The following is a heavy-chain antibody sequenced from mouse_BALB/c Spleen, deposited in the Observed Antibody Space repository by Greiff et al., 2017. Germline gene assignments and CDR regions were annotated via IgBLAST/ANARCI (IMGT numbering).Heavy chain of an antibody. CDR2: ISSGSSTI. CDR1: GFTFSSFG. J-gene: IGHJ4*01. Sequence: VQLKESGGGLVQPGGSRKLSCAASGFTFSSFGMHWVRQAPEKGLEWVAYISSGSSTIYYADTVKGRFTISRDNPKNTLFLQMTSLRSEDTAMYYCARGYYAMDYWGQGTSVTVSS. CDR3: ARGYYAMDY. V-gene: IGHV5-17*02.